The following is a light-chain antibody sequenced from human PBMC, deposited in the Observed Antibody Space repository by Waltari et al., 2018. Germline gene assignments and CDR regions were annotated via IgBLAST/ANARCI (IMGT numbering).Light chain of an antibody. V-gene: IGKV1-39*01. CDR2: AAS. Sequence: DIHMTQSPSSLSESVGDRVTITCLASQSISSYLNWYQQKPGKAPKLLIYAASSLQSGVPSRFSGSGSGTDFTLTISSLQPEDFATYYCQQSYSTLWTFGQGTKVEIK. J-gene: IGKJ1*01. CDR1: QSISSY. CDR3: QQSYSTLWT.